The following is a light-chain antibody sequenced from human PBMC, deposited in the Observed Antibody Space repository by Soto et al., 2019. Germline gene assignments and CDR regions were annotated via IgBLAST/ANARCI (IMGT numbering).Light chain of an antibody. J-gene: IGLJ3*02. CDR2: NNN. V-gene: IGLV1-44*01. CDR3: AAWDDSLNGVV. CDR1: SSNIGSTT. Sequence: QSALTQPPSASGTPGQRVTMACSGSSSNIGSTTVKWYQQLPGTAPKLLIYNNNQRPSGVPDRFSGSKSGTSASLAISGLQSEDEADYYCAAWDDSLNGVVFGGGTKVTVL.